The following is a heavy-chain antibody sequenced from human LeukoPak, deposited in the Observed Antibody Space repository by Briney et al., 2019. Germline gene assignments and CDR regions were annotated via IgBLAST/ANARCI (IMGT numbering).Heavy chain of an antibody. Sequence: GGSLRLSCAASGFTFSSNTMSWVRQAPGRGLEWVSTIRDSGGSTYYADSVKGRFTISRDNSENTLYLQMNSLRAEDTAVYYCAKSWFGESYWGQGTLVTVSS. J-gene: IGHJ4*02. CDR2: IRDSGGST. CDR3: AKSWFGESY. V-gene: IGHV3-23*01. D-gene: IGHD3-10*01. CDR1: GFTFSSNT.